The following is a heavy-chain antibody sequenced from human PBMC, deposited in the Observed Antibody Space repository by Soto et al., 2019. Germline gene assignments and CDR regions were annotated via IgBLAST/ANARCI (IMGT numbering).Heavy chain of an antibody. D-gene: IGHD6-19*01. CDR1: GYTFTSYE. V-gene: IGHV1-18*01. CDR3: AKGAVAGYNWFDP. CDR2: ISAYNGNT. Sequence: ASVKVSCKASGYTFTSYEITWVRQAPGQGLEWMGWISAYNGNTNYAQKLQGRVTMTTDTSTSTAYMELRSLRSDDTAVYYCAKGAVAGYNWFDPWGQGTLVTVSS. J-gene: IGHJ5*02.